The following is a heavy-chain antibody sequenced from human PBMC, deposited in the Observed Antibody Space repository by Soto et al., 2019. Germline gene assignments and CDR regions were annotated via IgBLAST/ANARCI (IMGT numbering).Heavy chain of an antibody. CDR3: ARLHGYCISSSCHGHYAMDV. D-gene: IGHD2-2*01. Sequence: SETLSLTCTFSGGSMSSGGYYWTWIRQHPGKGLEWIGYIYYSGSTYYNPSLNSRVTVSVDTSKNQFSLKVTSVTAADTAVYYCARLHGYCISSSCHGHYAMDVWGQGTTVTVSS. CDR2: IYYSGST. CDR1: GGSMSSGGYY. J-gene: IGHJ6*02. V-gene: IGHV4-31*03.